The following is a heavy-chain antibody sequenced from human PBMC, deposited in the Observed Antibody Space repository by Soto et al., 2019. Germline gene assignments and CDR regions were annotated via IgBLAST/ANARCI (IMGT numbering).Heavy chain of an antibody. J-gene: IGHJ1*01. V-gene: IGHV1-69*01. CDR1: GGTFSGDA. D-gene: IGHD1-20*01. Sequence: QAQLMQSGAEVKKPGSSVKVSCKASGGTFSGDAINWVRQAPGQGLEWMGGIIPLLGITDYGQKFQGRITIEADESTGTTYMDLRGLRYEDTAVYYSARDPRSITGATSSEDFQHWGQGTLVSVSS. CDR2: IIPLLGIT. CDR3: ARDPRSITGATSSEDFQH.